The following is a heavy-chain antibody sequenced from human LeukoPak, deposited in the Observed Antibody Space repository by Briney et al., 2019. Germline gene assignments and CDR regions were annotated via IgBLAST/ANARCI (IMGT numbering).Heavy chain of an antibody. CDR2: IRSKAYGGTT. CDR3: ARDYYGSGSYYNYYFDY. J-gene: IGHJ4*02. Sequence: GRSLRLSCTASGFTFGDYAMSWVRQAPGKGLEWVGFIRSKAYGGTTEYAASVKGRFTISRDDSKSIAYLQMNSLRAEDTAVYYCARDYYGSGSYYNYYFDYWGQGTLVTVSS. CDR1: GFTFGDYA. D-gene: IGHD3-10*01. V-gene: IGHV3-49*04.